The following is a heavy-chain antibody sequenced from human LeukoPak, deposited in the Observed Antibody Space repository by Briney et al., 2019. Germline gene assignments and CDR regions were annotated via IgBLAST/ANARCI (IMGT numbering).Heavy chain of an antibody. V-gene: IGHV4-39*01. J-gene: IGHJ4*02. CDR1: GGPISSSPYY. Sequence: PSETLSLTCSVSGGPISSSPYYWGWIRQSPGKGLEWIGNIYYSGSTHYNPSLKSRLTISVDTSKNLFSPKLTSVTAADTAIYYCARQWYSSGWYGDWGQGILVTVSS. CDR2: IYYSGST. D-gene: IGHD6-19*01. CDR3: ARQWYSSGWYGD.